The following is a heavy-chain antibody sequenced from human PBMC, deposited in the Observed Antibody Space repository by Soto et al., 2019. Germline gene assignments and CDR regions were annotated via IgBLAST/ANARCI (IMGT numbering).Heavy chain of an antibody. V-gene: IGHV4-59*08. D-gene: IGHD2-15*01. CDR2: MSNSGST. CDR3: VRHATDHRGNAEDWYFDL. J-gene: IGHJ2*01. CDR1: GASISSYY. Sequence: QVQLQESGPGLVRPSETLSLTCTVSGASISSYYWTWVRQPPGKGLEWIGYMSNSGSTNYNPSFRSRVTMSGDPAKHQLPLTLSSVTAADTAVYYCVRHATDHRGNAEDWYFDLWGRGTLVTVSS.